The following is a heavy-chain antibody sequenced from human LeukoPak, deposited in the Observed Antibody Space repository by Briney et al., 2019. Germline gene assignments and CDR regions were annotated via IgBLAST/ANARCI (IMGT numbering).Heavy chain of an antibody. D-gene: IGHD6-13*01. CDR3: ARVAEAAAFDY. J-gene: IGHJ4*02. V-gene: IGHV3-21*01. CDR2: ISSNSRYT. Sequence: GGSLRLSCAASGFTFSSNAMNWVRQAPGKGLEWVSSISSNSRYTYYADSAKGRFTISRDNAKSSLYLQMNSLRADDTAVYYCARVAEAAAFDYWGQGTLVTVSS. CDR1: GFTFSSNA.